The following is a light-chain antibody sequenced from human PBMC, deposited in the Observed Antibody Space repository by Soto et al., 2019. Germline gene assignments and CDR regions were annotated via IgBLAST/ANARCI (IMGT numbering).Light chain of an antibody. J-gene: IGKJ1*01. CDR2: GAS. CDR3: QQYGNSPKT. V-gene: IGKV3-20*01. CDR1: QSVSRSY. Sequence: EIVLTQSPGTLSSSPGERATLSCRASQSVSRSYLAWYQHKVGQAPGLLIYGASSRATGIPDRFSGSGSGTDFTLTISRLEPEDFAVYYCQQYGNSPKTFGQGTKVDI.